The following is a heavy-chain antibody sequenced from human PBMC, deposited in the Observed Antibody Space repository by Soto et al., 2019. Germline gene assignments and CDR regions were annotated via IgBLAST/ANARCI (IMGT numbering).Heavy chain of an antibody. CDR1: GFTFSSTW. Sequence: EEQVVESGGGLVQPGGSLRLSCAASGFTFSSTWMHWVRHAPGKGLVWVSHINSDGSTTTYADSVRGRFTISRDNAKNTVHLQMNSLRAEDTAVYYCATDGSYAQHVWGQGTTVTVSS. D-gene: IGHD3-16*01. CDR2: INSDGSTT. V-gene: IGHV3-74*03. J-gene: IGHJ6*02. CDR3: ATDGSYAQHV.